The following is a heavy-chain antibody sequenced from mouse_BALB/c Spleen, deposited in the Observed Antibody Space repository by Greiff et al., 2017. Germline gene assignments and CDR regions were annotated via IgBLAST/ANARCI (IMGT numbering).Heavy chain of an antibody. D-gene: IGHD2-4*01. CDR1: GFSLTSYG. V-gene: IGHV2-4-1*01. CDR3: ARKRGLRQDWYFDV. J-gene: IGHJ1*01. Sequence: QVQLKESGPGLVQPSQSLSITCTVSGFSLTSYGVHWVRQSPGKGLEWLGVIWSGGSTDYNAAFISRLSISKDNSKSQVFFKMNSLQADDTAIYYCARKRGLRQDWYFDVWGAGTTVTVSS. CDR2: IWSGGST.